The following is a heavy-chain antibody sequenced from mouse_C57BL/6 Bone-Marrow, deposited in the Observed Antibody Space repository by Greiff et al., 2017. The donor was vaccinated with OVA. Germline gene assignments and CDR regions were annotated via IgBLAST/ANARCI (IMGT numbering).Heavy chain of an antibody. J-gene: IGHJ1*03. Sequence: EVQLQQSGAELVRPGASVKLSCTASGLNIKDDYMHWVKQRPEQGLEWIGWIDPENGDTEYASKFQGKATITADTSSNTAYLQLSSLTSEDTAVYYRTTRGVWYHWYFDVWGTGTTVTVSS. V-gene: IGHV14-4*01. CDR3: TTRGVWYHWYFDV. CDR2: IDPENGDT. D-gene: IGHD2-10*02. CDR1: GLNIKDDY.